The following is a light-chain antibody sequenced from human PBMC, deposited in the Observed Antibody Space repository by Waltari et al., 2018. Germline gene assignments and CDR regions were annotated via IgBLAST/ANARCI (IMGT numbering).Light chain of an antibody. V-gene: IGLV2-23*02. CDR2: DVN. CDR1: SSHVWGYTL. Sequence: QSALTQPASVSGSPGQSITISCTGTSSHVWGYTLVSWYQQHPGKAPQLIIYDVNKRPSGISHRFSGSKSGNTASLTISGLQADDESDYYCCSYAGDSTLIFGGGTKLTVL. CDR3: CSYAGDSTLI. J-gene: IGLJ2*01.